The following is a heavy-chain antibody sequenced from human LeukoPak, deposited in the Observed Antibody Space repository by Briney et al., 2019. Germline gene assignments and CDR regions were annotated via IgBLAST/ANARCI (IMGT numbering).Heavy chain of an antibody. Sequence: ASVKVSCKASGYTFTGYYMHWVRQAPGQGLEWMGRINPNSGGTNYAQKFRGRVTMTRDTSISTAYMELSRLRSDDTAVYYCARISSSWYYFDYWGQGTLVTVSS. D-gene: IGHD6-13*01. CDR1: GYTFTGYY. CDR3: ARISSSWYYFDY. CDR2: INPNSGGT. J-gene: IGHJ4*02. V-gene: IGHV1-2*06.